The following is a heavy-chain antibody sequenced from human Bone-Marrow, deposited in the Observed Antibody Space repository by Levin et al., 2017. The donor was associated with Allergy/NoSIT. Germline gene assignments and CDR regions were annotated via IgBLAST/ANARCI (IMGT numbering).Heavy chain of an antibody. D-gene: IGHD3-3*01. CDR1: YDSITSFY. V-gene: IGHV4-59*01. Sequence: SETLSLTCTVSYDSITSFYWTWIRQPPGEGLEWIGYIYYTGSTTYNPSLESRVTMSVDTSKNQVSLNLHSVTAADTAVYYCARVYRYDFWGNYFHDALDIWGNGTMVTVAS. CDR3: ARVYRYDFWGNYFHDALDI. CDR2: IYYTGST. J-gene: IGHJ3*02.